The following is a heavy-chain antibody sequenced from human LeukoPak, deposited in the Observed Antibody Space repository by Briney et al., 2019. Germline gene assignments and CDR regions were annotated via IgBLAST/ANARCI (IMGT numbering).Heavy chain of an antibody. CDR3: ARDGHDYGDFGNWFDP. D-gene: IGHD4-17*01. J-gene: IGHJ5*02. CDR1: GFTFTNSA. V-gene: IGHV3-23*01. Sequence: PGGSLRLSCAGSGFTFTNSAMSWVRQAPGKGLEWVSGMSASGDKTFYADSVKGRFTISRDNSKNTLYLQMNSLRAEDTAVYYCARDGHDYGDFGNWFDPWGQGTLVTVSS. CDR2: MSASGDKT.